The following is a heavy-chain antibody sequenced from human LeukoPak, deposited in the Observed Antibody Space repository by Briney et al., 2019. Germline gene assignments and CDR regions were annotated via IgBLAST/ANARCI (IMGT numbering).Heavy chain of an antibody. CDR2: IYDSGST. CDR1: GGSIRSSYYY. J-gene: IGHJ4*02. D-gene: IGHD5-12*01. Sequence: ESSETLSLTCTVSGGSIRSSYYYWGWLRQPPGKGLEWIGSIYDSGSTYYNPSLKSRVTISVDTSKNQFSLKLSSVTAADTAVYYCARGLMATTPFDYWGQGTLVTVSS. CDR3: ARGLMATTPFDY. V-gene: IGHV4-39*07.